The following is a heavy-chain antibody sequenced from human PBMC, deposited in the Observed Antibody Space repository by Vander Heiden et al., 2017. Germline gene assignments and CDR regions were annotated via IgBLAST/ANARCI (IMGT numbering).Heavy chain of an antibody. V-gene: IGHV3-33*01. J-gene: IGHJ6*02. Sequence: QVQLVESGGGVVQPGRSLRLSCAASGFTFSSYGMHWVRQAPGKGLEWVAVIWYDGSKKYYPDSVKGRFTISRDNSKNTLYLQMNSMRAEDTAVYYGARDRRRVRMDVWGQGTTVTVSS. CDR2: IWYDGSKK. CDR1: GFTFSSYG. CDR3: ARDRRRVRMDV.